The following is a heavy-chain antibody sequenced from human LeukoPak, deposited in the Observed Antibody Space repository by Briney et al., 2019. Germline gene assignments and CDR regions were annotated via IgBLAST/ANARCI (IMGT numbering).Heavy chain of an antibody. Sequence: KPGESLKISCKGSGYSFTGYWIGWVRQMPGKGLEWMGIIYPGDSDTRYSPSFQGQVTISADKSISTAYLQWSSLKASDTAMYYCARLIGGCSSTSCPKKLGYYYYYMDVWGKGTTVTVSS. CDR2: IYPGDSDT. CDR3: ARLIGGCSSTSCPKKLGYYYYYMDV. D-gene: IGHD2-2*01. J-gene: IGHJ6*03. CDR1: GYSFTGYW. V-gene: IGHV5-51*01.